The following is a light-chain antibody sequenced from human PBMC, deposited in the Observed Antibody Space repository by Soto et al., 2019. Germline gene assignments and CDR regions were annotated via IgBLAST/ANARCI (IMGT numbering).Light chain of an antibody. CDR2: DAS. CDR3: QQRSNGPLFT. CDR1: QSVGNN. V-gene: IGKV3-11*01. Sequence: DIVLTQSPATLSLSPGERATLSCRASQSVGNNLAWYQQKPGQAPRLLIYDASNRATGIPARFSGTGSGTDFTLTISSLEPEDFAVYYCQQRSNGPLFTFVPGTKVDIK. J-gene: IGKJ3*01.